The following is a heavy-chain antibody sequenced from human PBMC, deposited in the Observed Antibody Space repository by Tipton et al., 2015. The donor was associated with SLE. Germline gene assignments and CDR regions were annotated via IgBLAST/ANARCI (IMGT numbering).Heavy chain of an antibody. D-gene: IGHD7-27*01. CDR2: IYHSGST. CDR3: ARAGWGYDY. CDR1: GYSISSGYY. V-gene: IGHV4-38-2*02. Sequence: TLSLTCTVSGYSISSGYYWGWIRQPPGKGLEWIGSIYHSGSTNYNPSLKSRVTISVDTSKNQFSLKLSSVTAADTAVYYCARAGWGYDYWGQGTLVTVSS. J-gene: IGHJ4*02.